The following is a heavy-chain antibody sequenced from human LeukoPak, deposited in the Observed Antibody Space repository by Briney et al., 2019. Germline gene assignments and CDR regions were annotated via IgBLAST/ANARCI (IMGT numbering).Heavy chain of an antibody. V-gene: IGHV3-48*01. CDR3: ARGENSGRGAFDI. CDR1: GFTFSSYS. D-gene: IGHD1-26*01. J-gene: IGHJ3*02. CDR2: ISSSSTSI. Sequence: GGSLRLSCAASGFTFSSYSMNWVRQAPGKGLEWVSYISSSSTSIYYADSLKGRFTISRDNAKNSLYPQMNSLRAEDMAVYYCARGENSGRGAFDIWGQGTMVTVSS.